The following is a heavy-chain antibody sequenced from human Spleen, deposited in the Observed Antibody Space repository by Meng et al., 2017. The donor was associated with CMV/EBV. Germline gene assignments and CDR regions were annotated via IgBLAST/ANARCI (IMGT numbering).Heavy chain of an antibody. CDR2: IYSGGSST. Sequence: GESLKISCAASGFTFSSYAMSWVRQAPGKGLEWVSVIYSGGSSTYYADSVKGRFTISRDNAKNTLYLQMDSLRVGDTAVYYCARAPYFSVRYGMDVWGQGTTVTVSS. D-gene: IGHD2/OR15-2a*01. CDR3: ARAPYFSVRYGMDV. J-gene: IGHJ6*02. V-gene: IGHV3-23*03. CDR1: GFTFSSYA.